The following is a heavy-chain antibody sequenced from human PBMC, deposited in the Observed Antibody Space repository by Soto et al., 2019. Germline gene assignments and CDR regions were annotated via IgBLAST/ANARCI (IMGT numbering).Heavy chain of an antibody. CDR1: GFTFSSYC. CDR3: AKAGGGFGEFVHH. J-gene: IGHJ4*02. V-gene: IGHV3-30*18. CDR2: ILYDGIDK. D-gene: IGHD3-10*01. Sequence: GGSLRLSCAASGFTFSSYCMHWVRQAPGKGLEWVTGILYDGIDKYYADSVKGRFTISRENSKNTLYLQMNSLRTEDSAVYYCAKAGGGFGEFVHHWGQGTPVTVSS.